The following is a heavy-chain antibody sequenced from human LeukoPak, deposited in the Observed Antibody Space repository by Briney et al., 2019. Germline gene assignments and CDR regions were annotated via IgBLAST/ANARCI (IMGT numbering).Heavy chain of an antibody. V-gene: IGHV3-21*01. D-gene: IGHD1-20*01. CDR1: GFTFSSY. CDR2: ISSTSSYI. J-gene: IGHJ4*02. Sequence: PGGSLRLSCAASGFTFSSYMNWVRQAPGKGLEWVSSISSTSSYIYYADSVKGRFTISRDNAKNSLYLQMNSLRDEDTAVYYCVTGLDSRGNSWGQGTLVTVSS. CDR3: VTGLDSRGNS.